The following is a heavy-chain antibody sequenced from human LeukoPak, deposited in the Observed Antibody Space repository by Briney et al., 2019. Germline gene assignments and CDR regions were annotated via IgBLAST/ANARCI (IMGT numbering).Heavy chain of an antibody. J-gene: IGHJ5*02. CDR1: GGTFSSYA. CDR3: ARGGGVVVVAATAFDP. Sequence: SVKVSCKASGGTFSSYAISWVRQAPGQGLEWMGGIIPIFGTANYAQKFQGRVTITADESTSTAYMELSSLRSEDTAVYYCARGGGVVVVAATAFDPWGQGTLDTVSS. D-gene: IGHD2-15*01. CDR2: IIPIFGTA. V-gene: IGHV1-69*13.